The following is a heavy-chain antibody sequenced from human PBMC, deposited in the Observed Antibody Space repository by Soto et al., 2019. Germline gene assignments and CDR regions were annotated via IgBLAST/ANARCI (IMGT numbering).Heavy chain of an antibody. CDR3: ARDVGGWPDY. J-gene: IGHJ4*02. V-gene: IGHV1-3*01. Sequence: QVQLVQSGAEVKKPGASVKGSCKASGYTFTSYAMHWVRQAPGQRLEWMGWINAGNGSTKYSQKFQGRVTISTDTSDSTAYMELSSLRSEDTAVYYCARDVGGWPDYWGQGNLVTVSS. CDR2: INAGNGST. D-gene: IGHD2-15*01. CDR1: GYTFTSYA.